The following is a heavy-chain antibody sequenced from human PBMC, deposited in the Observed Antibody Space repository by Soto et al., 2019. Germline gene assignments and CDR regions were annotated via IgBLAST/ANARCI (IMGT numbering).Heavy chain of an antibody. V-gene: IGHV3-30*18. CDR1: GFTFSSYG. CDR2: ISYDGSNK. D-gene: IGHD1-26*01. CDR3: AKEGPGSLVGATTAPELDY. J-gene: IGHJ4*02. Sequence: QVPLVESGGGVVQPGRSLRLSCAASGFTFSSYGMHWVRQAPGKGLEWVAVISYDGSNKYYADSVKGRFTISRDNSKNTLYLLMNSLRAEDTAVYYCAKEGPGSLVGATTAPELDYWGQGTLVTVSS.